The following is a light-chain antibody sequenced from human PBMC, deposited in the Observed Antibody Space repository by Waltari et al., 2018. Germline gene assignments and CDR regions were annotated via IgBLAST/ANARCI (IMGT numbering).Light chain of an antibody. CDR2: DAS. J-gene: IGKJ2*03. CDR1: QSVRSN. Sequence: EIVMTQSPATLSVSPGERATLSCRASQSVRSNLAWYQQKPGQAPRLLIYDASTRATGLPARLSGSGSGTEFTLTISSLQSEDSAVYYCQQYNDWYSFGQGTKLKIK. CDR3: QQYNDWYS. V-gene: IGKV3-15*01.